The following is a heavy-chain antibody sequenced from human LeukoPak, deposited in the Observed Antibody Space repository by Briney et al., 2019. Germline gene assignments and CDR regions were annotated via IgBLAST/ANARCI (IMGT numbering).Heavy chain of an antibody. D-gene: IGHD5-12*01. V-gene: IGHV1-2*04. CDR2: INPNSGGT. Sequence: ASVKVSYKASGYTFTGYYMHWVRQAPGQGLEWMGWINPNSGGTNYAQKFQGWVTMTRDTSISTAYMELSRLRSDDTAVYYCARDPHGLRPNYYYGMDVWGQGTTVTVSS. J-gene: IGHJ6*02. CDR1: GYTFTGYY. CDR3: ARDPHGLRPNYYYGMDV.